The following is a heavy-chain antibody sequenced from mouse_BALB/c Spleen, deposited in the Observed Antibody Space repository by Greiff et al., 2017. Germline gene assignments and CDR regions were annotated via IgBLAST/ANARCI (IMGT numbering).Heavy chain of an antibody. CDR2: IYPGNSDT. Sequence: VQLQQSGAELVRPGSSVKISCKASGYAFSSYWMNWVKQRPGQGLEWIGAIYPGNSDTSYNQKFKGKAKLTAVTSTSTAYMELSSLTNEDSAVYYCTRRDYRYEDYYAMDYWGQGTSVTVSS. CDR1: GYAFSSYW. V-gene: IGHV1-5*01. D-gene: IGHD2-14*01. CDR3: TRRDYRYEDYYAMDY. J-gene: IGHJ4*01.